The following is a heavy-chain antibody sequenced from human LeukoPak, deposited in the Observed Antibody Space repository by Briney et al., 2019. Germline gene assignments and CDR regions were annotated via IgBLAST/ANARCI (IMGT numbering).Heavy chain of an antibody. V-gene: IGHV5-51*01. D-gene: IGHD6-19*01. Sequence: KRGESLKISCKGSGYSFTSYWIGWVRQMPGKGLEWMGIMYPGDSDTRYSPSFQGQVTISADKSISTAYLQWNNLKASDTAMCYCARPYSSGWLYFDSWGQGTLVTVSS. CDR3: ARPYSSGWLYFDS. CDR2: MYPGDSDT. CDR1: GYSFTSYW. J-gene: IGHJ4*02.